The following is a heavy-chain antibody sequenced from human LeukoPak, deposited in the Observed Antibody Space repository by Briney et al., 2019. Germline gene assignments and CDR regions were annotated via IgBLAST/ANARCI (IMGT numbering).Heavy chain of an antibody. CDR2: ISGSGGST. D-gene: IGHD2-2*01. V-gene: IGHV3-23*01. Sequence: GGSLRLSCAASGFTFSSYAMSWVRQAPGKGLEWGSAISGSGGSTYYADSVKVRFTIPRDNSKNTLYLQMNSLRAEDTAVYYCAKEPGGGYCSSTSCAADFQHWGQGTLVTVSS. J-gene: IGHJ1*01. CDR3: AKEPGGGYCSSTSCAADFQH. CDR1: GFTFSSYA.